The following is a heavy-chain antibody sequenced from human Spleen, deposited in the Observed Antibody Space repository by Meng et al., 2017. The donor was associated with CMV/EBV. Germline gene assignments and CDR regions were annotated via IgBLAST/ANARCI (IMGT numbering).Heavy chain of an antibody. CDR3: ARSPIVVVPAAIGLYYYYYGMDV. V-gene: IGHV1-2*02. D-gene: IGHD2-2*02. Sequence: ASVKVSCKASGYTFSGYYMYWVRQAPGQGLEWMGWINPNGGGTNYAQKFQGRVTMTWDTSVSTGYMELSGLSSDDTAVYYCARSPIVVVPAAIGLYYYYYGMDVWGQGTTVTVSS. CDR1: GYTFSGYY. J-gene: IGHJ6*02. CDR2: INPNGGGT.